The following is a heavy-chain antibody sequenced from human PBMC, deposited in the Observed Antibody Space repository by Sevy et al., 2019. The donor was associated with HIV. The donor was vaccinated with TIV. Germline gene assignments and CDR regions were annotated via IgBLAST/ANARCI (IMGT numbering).Heavy chain of an antibody. CDR3: ARDRVRGTTGYYYYYGMDV. CDR2: IYTGGTT. V-gene: IGHV3-66*01. J-gene: IGHJ6*02. CDR1: GFTVSDNF. Sequence: GGSLRLSCAASGFTVSDNFMTWVRQAPGKGLEWVSVIYTGGTTYYADSVKGRVTISRDNSKNTLYFQMNSLRAEDTAVYYCARDRVRGTTGYYYYYGMDVWGQGTTVTVSS. D-gene: IGHD1-1*01.